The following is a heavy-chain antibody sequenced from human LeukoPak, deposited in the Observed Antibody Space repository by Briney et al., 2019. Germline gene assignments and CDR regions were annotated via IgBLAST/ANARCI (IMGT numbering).Heavy chain of an antibody. Sequence: SETLSLTCTVSGGSISSSSYYWGWIRQPPGKGLEWIGEIYHSGSTNYNPSLKSRVTISVDKSKNQFSLKLSSVTAADTAVYYCARDVLYGFGDLMVSDYWGQGTLVTVSS. V-gene: IGHV4-39*07. CDR1: GGSISSSSYY. J-gene: IGHJ4*02. D-gene: IGHD3-10*01. CDR3: ARDVLYGFGDLMVSDY. CDR2: IYHSGST.